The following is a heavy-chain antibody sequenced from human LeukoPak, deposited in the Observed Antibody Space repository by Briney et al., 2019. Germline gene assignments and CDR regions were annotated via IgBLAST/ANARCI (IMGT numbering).Heavy chain of an antibody. CDR1: GGSMSPHY. CDR3: ARRRATPTYFDY. CDR2: IYYSGST. V-gene: IGHV4-59*11. Sequence: SETLSLTCTVSGGSMSPHYWSWIRQPPGKGLGWIGYIYYSGSTNYNPSLKSRVTISVDTSKNQFSLKLSSVTAADTAVYYCARRRATPTYFDYWGQGTLVTVPS. J-gene: IGHJ4*02.